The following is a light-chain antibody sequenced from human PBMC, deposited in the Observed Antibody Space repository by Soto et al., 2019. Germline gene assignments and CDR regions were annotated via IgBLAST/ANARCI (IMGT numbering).Light chain of an antibody. V-gene: IGLV2-8*01. J-gene: IGLJ2*01. Sequence: QPALTQPPSASGSPGQSVTISCIGTSSDVGGYNYVSWYQQHPGKAPKLMIYEVSKRPSGVPDRFSGSKSGNTASLTVSGLQAEDEADYYCSSYAASNNLGVFGGGTKLTVL. CDR3: SSYAASNNLGV. CDR2: EVS. CDR1: SSDVGGYNY.